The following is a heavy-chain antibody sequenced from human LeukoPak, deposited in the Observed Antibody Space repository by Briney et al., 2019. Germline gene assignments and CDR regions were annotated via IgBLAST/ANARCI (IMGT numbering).Heavy chain of an antibody. Sequence: SVKVSCKASGGTFSSYAISWVRQAPGQGLEWMGGIIPIFGTANYAQKFQGRVTITTDESTSTAYMELSSLRTEDTAVYYCARSGRDGYNLNYWGQGTLVTVSS. CDR3: ARSGRDGYNLNY. J-gene: IGHJ4*02. CDR1: GGTFSSYA. V-gene: IGHV1-69*05. CDR2: IIPIFGTA. D-gene: IGHD5-24*01.